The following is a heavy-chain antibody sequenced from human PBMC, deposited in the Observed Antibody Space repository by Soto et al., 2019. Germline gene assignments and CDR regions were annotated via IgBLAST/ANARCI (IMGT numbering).Heavy chain of an antibody. J-gene: IGHJ6*03. CDR2: ISSSSSYI. V-gene: IGHV3-21*01. CDR3: ARESEGRVYYYYMDV. CDR1: GFTFSSYS. D-gene: IGHD3-10*01. Sequence: GGSLRLSCAASGFTFSSYSMNWVRQAPGKGLEWVSSISSSSSYIYYADSVKGRFTISRDNAKNSLYLQMNSLRAEDTAVYYCARESEGRVYYYYMDVWGKGTTVTVSS.